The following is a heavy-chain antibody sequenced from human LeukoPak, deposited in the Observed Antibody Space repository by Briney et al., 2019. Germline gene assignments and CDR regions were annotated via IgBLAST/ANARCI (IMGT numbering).Heavy chain of an antibody. V-gene: IGHV3-21*01. CDR3: ARANYDILTGAHYFDY. Sequence: GGSLRLSCAAPGFTFSTYTINWVRQAPGKGLEWVSSISSSSDYIYYADSVKGRFTISRDNAKKSLSLQMNSLRAEDTAVHYCARANYDILTGAHYFDYWGQGTLVTVSP. CDR2: ISSSSDYI. D-gene: IGHD3-9*01. J-gene: IGHJ4*02. CDR1: GFTFSTYT.